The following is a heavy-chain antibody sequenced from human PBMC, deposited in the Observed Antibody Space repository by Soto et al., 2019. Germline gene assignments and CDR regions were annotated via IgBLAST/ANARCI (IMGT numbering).Heavy chain of an antibody. V-gene: IGHV4-4*02. Sequence: PSETLSLTCAVSSASISRSNWWSWVRQPPGKGLEWIGDIYYSGTTNYNPSLKSRVTIFVDTSKNQFSLKLNSVTAADTAVYYCARFSVDFNFDSWGQGTLVTVSS. CDR3: ARFSVDFNFDS. J-gene: IGHJ4*02. CDR1: SASISRSNW. CDR2: IYYSGTT. D-gene: IGHD2-15*01.